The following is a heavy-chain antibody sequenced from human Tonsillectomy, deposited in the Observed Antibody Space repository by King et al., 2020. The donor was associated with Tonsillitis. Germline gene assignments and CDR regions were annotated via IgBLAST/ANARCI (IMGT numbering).Heavy chain of an antibody. CDR1: GYTFTDYY. Sequence: VQLVESGAEVKKPGASVKVSCKASGYTFTDYYIHWVRQVPGQGLEWMGWVNPYSADTNYAQKFQGGVTMTRDTSITTVYVELSRLTSDDTAVYYCARGRDCSGGSCYSHFDYWGQGTPVTVSS. J-gene: IGHJ4*02. V-gene: IGHV1-2*02. CDR3: ARGRDCSGGSCYSHFDY. CDR2: VNPYSADT. D-gene: IGHD2-15*01.